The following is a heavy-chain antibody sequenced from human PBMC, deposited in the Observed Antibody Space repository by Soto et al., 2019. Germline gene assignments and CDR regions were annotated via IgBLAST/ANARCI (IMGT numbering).Heavy chain of an antibody. Sequence: QVQLVQSGAEVKKPGASVKVSCKASGYTFTRYGFTWVRQAPGQGLEWMGWISGYSGNTNYAQNLRGRVTMTTDTSTSTAYMELRSLRSDDTAVYCCARGGVLLWFGEPLDYWGQGTLVTVSS. D-gene: IGHD3-10*01. V-gene: IGHV1-18*01. CDR1: GYTFTRYG. CDR2: ISGYSGNT. CDR3: ARGGVLLWFGEPLDY. J-gene: IGHJ4*02.